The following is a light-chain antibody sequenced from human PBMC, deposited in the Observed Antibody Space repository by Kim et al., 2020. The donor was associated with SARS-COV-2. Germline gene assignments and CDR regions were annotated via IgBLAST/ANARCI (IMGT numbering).Light chain of an antibody. CDR3: QQYYTTST. Sequence: DIVMTQFPDSLAVSLGERATLSCKSSQSVLYSSNNKNYLAWYQQKARQPPKLLIYWASTRESGVPDRFSGSGSGTDFTLTINSLQAEDVAVYYCQQYYTTSTFGPGTKVDIK. V-gene: IGKV4-1*01. CDR2: WAS. J-gene: IGKJ1*01. CDR1: QSVLYSSNNKNY.